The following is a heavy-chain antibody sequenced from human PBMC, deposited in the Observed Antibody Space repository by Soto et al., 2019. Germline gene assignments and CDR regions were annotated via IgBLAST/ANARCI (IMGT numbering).Heavy chain of an antibody. CDR2: MSRDGSGE. D-gene: IGHD3-3*01. CDR3: AKEENLNYDVDE. Sequence: PGGWRRRSFVRCGLNFANVGIQCIRQAPDKGVEWAAIMSRDGSGEVFADSVKGRFGLSKDNSKYTVYLQITGMSSDDTAFYYFAKEENLNYDVDEWGQGTLETVSS. CDR1: GLNFANVG. J-gene: IGHJ1*01. V-gene: IGHV3-33*03.